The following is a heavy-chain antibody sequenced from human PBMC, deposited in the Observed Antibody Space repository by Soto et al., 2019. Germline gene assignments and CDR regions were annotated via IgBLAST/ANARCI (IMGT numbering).Heavy chain of an antibody. CDR1: GFTFSSYA. V-gene: IGHV3-23*01. D-gene: IGHD2-15*01. Sequence: GGSLRLSCAASGFTFSSYAMSWVRQAPGKGLEWVSAISGSGGSTYYADSVKGRFTISRDNSKNTLYLQMNSLRAEDTAVYYCATRGPGHIVVVKDHDYWGQGTLVTVSS. CDR3: ATRGPGHIVVVKDHDY. CDR2: ISGSGGST. J-gene: IGHJ4*02.